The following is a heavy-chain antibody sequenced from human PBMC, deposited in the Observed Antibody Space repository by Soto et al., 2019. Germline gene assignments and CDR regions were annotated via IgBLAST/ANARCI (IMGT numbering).Heavy chain of an antibody. Sequence: QVQLVQSGAEVKKPGSSVKVSCKASGGTFSSYTISWVRQAPGQGLEWMGRIIPILGIANYAQKFQGRVTITADKSTSTAYMELSSLRSEDTAVYYCASSPDYDILSGDPWGKGTLVTVSS. J-gene: IGHJ5*02. CDR3: ASSPDYDILSGDP. D-gene: IGHD3-9*01. CDR2: IIPILGIA. V-gene: IGHV1-69*02. CDR1: GGTFSSYT.